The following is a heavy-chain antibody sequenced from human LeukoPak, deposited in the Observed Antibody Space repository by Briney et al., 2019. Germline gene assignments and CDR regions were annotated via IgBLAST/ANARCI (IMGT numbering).Heavy chain of an antibody. CDR2: IYYSGST. V-gene: IGHV4-31*03. D-gene: IGHD3-22*01. CDR3: ARRYYDSSGYYHDFDY. J-gene: IGHJ4*02. CDR1: GGSISSGGYY. Sequence: SQTLSLTCTVSGGSISSGGYYWSWIRQHPGKGLEWIGYIYYSGSTYYNPSLKSRVTISVDTSKNQFSLKLSDVTAADTAVYYCARRYYDSSGYYHDFDYWGQGTLVTVSS.